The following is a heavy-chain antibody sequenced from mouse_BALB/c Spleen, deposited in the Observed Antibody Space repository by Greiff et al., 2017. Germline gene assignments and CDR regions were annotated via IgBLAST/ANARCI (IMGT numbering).Heavy chain of an antibody. D-gene: IGHD2-4*01. Sequence: EVQLQQSGPELVKPGASMKISCKASGYSFTGYTMNWVKQSHGKNLEWIGLINPYNGGTSYNQKFKGKATLTVDKSSSTAYMELLSLTSEDSAVYYCASRGLISSYDYDGWFAYWGQGTLVTVSA. CDR1: GYSFTGYT. J-gene: IGHJ3*01. CDR2: INPYNGGT. CDR3: ASRGLISSYDYDGWFAY. V-gene: IGHV1-18*01.